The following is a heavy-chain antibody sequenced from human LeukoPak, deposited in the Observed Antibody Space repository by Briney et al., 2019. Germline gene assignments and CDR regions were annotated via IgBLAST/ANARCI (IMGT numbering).Heavy chain of an antibody. CDR1: GFTFSSYG. CDR2: ISYDGSNK. V-gene: IGHV3-30*18. J-gene: IGHJ4*02. CDR3: AKEVGAAAGDFDY. Sequence: PGRSLRLSCAASGFTFSSYGMHWVRQAPGKGLEWVAVISYDGSNKYYADSVKGRFTISRDNSKNPLYLQMNSLRAEDTAVYYCAKEVGAAAGDFDYWGQGTLVTVSS. D-gene: IGHD6-13*01.